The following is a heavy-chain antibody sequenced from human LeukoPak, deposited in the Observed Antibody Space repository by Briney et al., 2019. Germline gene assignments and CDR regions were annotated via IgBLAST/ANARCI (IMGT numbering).Heavy chain of an antibody. J-gene: IGHJ6*03. CDR2: INHSGST. Sequence: SETLSLTCAVYGGSFSGYYWSWIRQPPGKGLEWIGEINHSGSTNYNPSLKSRVTISVDKSKNQFSLKLNSLTAADTAVYYCARGFRGAADTYYYYYYMDVWGKGTTVTISS. D-gene: IGHD6-13*01. CDR1: GGSFSGYY. CDR3: ARGFRGAADTYYYYYYMDV. V-gene: IGHV4-34*01.